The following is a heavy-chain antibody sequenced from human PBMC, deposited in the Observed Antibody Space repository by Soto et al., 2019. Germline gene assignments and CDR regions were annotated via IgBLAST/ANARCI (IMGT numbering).Heavy chain of an antibody. J-gene: IGHJ4*02. CDR1: GFTFSSYA. CDR2: ISGSGGST. CDR3: AKGAGDIVLMVYAMKYYFDY. D-gene: IGHD2-8*01. V-gene: IGHV3-23*01. Sequence: EVQLLESGGGLVQPGGSLRLSCAASGFTFSSYAMSWVRQAPGKGLEWVSAISGSGGSTYYADSVKGRFTISRDNSKNTLYLQMNSLRAEDTAVYYCAKGAGDIVLMVYAMKYYFDYWGQGTLVTVSS.